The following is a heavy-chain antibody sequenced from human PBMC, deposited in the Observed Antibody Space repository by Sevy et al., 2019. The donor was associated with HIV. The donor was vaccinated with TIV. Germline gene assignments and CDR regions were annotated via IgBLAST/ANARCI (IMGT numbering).Heavy chain of an antibody. J-gene: IGHJ6*03. D-gene: IGHD1-26*01. Sequence: ASVKVSCKVSGYTLTELSMHWVRQAPGEGLEWMGCFDPEDGETIYEQKFQGRVTMTEDTSTDTAYMELSSLGSDDTAVYYCATTHPIKIVGATRGYYYYFMDVWGKGSTVTVSS. CDR3: ATTHPIKIVGATRGYYYYFMDV. V-gene: IGHV1-24*01. CDR2: FDPEDGET. CDR1: GYTLTELS.